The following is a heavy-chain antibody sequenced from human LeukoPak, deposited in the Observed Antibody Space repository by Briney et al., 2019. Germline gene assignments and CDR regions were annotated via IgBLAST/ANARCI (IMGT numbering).Heavy chain of an antibody. Sequence: VASVKVSCKASGYTFTSYAMHWVRQAPGQRLEWMGWTNAGNGNTKYSQKFQGRVTITRDTSASTAYMELSSLRSEDTAVYYCARSVGATTPLFDYWGQGTLVTVSS. CDR2: TNAGNGNT. D-gene: IGHD1-26*01. CDR3: ARSVGATTPLFDY. V-gene: IGHV1-3*01. J-gene: IGHJ4*02. CDR1: GYTFTSYA.